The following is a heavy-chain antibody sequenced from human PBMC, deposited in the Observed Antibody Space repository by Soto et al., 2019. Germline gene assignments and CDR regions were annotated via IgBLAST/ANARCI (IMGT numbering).Heavy chain of an antibody. CDR2: IYYSGST. V-gene: IGHV4-31*03. D-gene: IGHD3-10*01. CDR1: GDSISSGGYY. CDR3: ARYGSGSDYMDPFDY. Sequence: PSETLSLTCTVSGDSISSGGYYWTWIRRHPGKGLEWIGYIYYSGSTFYNPSLKSRLTISVDTSKNQFSLKLTSVTAADTAVYYCARYGSGSDYMDPFDYWGQGTLVTVSS. J-gene: IGHJ4*02.